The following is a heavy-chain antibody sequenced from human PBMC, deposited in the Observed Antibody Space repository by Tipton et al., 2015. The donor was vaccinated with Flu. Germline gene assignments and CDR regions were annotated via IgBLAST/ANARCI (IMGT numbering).Heavy chain of an antibody. J-gene: IGHJ4*02. Sequence: SLRLSCAASGFTFSSYGMHWVRQAPGKGLEWVAFIRYDGSNTYYADSVKGRFTISRDNSKNTLYLQMNSLRAEDTAVYYCAKARPIYDSSGYYPDYWGQGTLVSVSS. V-gene: IGHV3-30*02. CDR1: GFTFSSYG. D-gene: IGHD3-22*01. CDR3: AKARPIYDSSGYYPDY. CDR2: IRYDGSNT.